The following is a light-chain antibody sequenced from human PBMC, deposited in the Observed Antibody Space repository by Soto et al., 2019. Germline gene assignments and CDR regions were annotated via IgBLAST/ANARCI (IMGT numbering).Light chain of an antibody. Sequence: QSALTQPPSASGSPGQSVTISCTGTSSDGGGYNYVSWYQQHPGKAPKLMIYEVSKRPSGVPDRFSGSKSGNTASLTVSGLQAGDEADYYCSSYAGSNNYVVFGGGTKLTVL. CDR2: EVS. CDR1: SSDGGGYNY. V-gene: IGLV2-8*01. J-gene: IGLJ2*01. CDR3: SSYAGSNNYVV.